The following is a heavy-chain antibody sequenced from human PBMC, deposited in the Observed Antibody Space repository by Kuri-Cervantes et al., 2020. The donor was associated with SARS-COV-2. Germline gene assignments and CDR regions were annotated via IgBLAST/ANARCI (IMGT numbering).Heavy chain of an antibody. J-gene: IGHJ4*02. Sequence: GGSLRLSCAAPGFTVSSNYMSWVRQAPGKGLEWVSGISWNSGSIGYADSVKGRFTISRDNAKNSLYLQMNSLRAEDTALYYCAKDIRSSGWSIDYWGQGTLVTVSS. V-gene: IGHV3-9*01. CDR1: GFTVSSNY. CDR3: AKDIRSSGWSIDY. CDR2: ISWNSGSI. D-gene: IGHD6-19*01.